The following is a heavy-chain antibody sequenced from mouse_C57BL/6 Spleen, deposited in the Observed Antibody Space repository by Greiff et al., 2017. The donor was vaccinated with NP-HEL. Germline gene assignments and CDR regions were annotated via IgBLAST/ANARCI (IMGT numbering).Heavy chain of an antibody. CDR2: INPNNGGT. Sequence: EVQLQQSGPELVKPGASVKISCKASGYTFTDYYMNWVKQSHGKSLEWIGDINPNNGGTSYNQKFKGKATLTVDKSSSTAYMELRSLTSEDSAVYYCARGRMDYWGQGTSVTVSS. J-gene: IGHJ4*01. CDR3: ARGRMDY. V-gene: IGHV1-26*01. CDR1: GYTFTDYY.